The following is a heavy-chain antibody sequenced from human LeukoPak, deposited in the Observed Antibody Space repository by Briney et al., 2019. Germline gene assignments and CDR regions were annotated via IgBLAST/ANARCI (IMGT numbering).Heavy chain of an antibody. Sequence: SETLSLTCTVSGGSISSYYWSWIRQPPGKGLEWIGRIYTSGSTNYNPSLKSRVTMSVDTSKNRFSLKLSSVTAADTAVYYCARVGCGGDCYKSSEYFQHWGQGTLVTVSS. CDR2: IYTSGST. V-gene: IGHV4-4*07. CDR1: GGSISSYY. CDR3: ARVGCGGDCYKSSEYFQH. J-gene: IGHJ1*01. D-gene: IGHD2-21*01.